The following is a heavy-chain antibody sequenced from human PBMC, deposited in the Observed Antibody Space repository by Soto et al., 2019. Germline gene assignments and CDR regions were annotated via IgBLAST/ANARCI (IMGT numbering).Heavy chain of an antibody. J-gene: IGHJ4*02. CDR2: ISGSGGST. CDR1: GFTFSSFA. V-gene: IGHV3-23*01. D-gene: IGHD6-19*01. Sequence: GGSLRLSCAASGFTFSSFAMSWVRQAPGKGLEWVSAISGSGGSTYYADSVKGRFTISRDNSKNTLYLQMNSLRAEDTAVYYCAKVSFVAGAYFDYWGQGTLVTVSS. CDR3: AKVSFVAGAYFDY.